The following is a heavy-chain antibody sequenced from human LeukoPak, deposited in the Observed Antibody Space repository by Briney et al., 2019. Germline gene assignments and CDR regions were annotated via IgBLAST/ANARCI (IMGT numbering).Heavy chain of an antibody. V-gene: IGHV3-23*01. CDR1: GFTFSSYA. Sequence: HPGGSLRLSCAASGFTFSSYAMSWVRQAPGKGLEWVSAISNNGGYTYYADSVQGRFTISRGNSKSTLCLQMNSLRAEDTAVYYCAKQLGYCSNGSCYFPYWGQGTLVTVSS. J-gene: IGHJ4*02. CDR3: AKQLGYCSNGSCYFPY. CDR2: ISNNGGYT. D-gene: IGHD2-15*01.